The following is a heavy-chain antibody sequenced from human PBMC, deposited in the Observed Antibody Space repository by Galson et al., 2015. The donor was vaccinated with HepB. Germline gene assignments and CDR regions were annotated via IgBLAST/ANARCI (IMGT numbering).Heavy chain of an antibody. CDR1: GFTFSNRG. CDR3: AGQPYGSGWPLDY. V-gene: IGHV3-30*03. D-gene: IGHD6-19*01. J-gene: IGHJ4*02. CDR2: ISYDGSNK. Sequence: SLRLSCAAYGFTFSNRGMHWVRQAPGKGLEWVAVISYDGSNKYYADSVKGRFTISRDNSENTAYLQMDSLGAEDTAVYYCAGQPYGSGWPLDYWGQGTLVTVSS.